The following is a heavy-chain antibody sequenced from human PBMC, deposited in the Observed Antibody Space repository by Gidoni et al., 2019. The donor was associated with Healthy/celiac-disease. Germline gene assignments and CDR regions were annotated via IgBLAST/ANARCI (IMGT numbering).Heavy chain of an antibody. J-gene: IGHJ6*02. V-gene: IGHV1-8*01. D-gene: IGHD6-13*01. CDR2: MNPKRGTP. CDR3: ARGGGSSSWSSHYGMDV. Sequence: QVQLVQSGAEVKKPGASVKVSCKASGYTFTSYDINWVRQATGQGLEWMGWMNPKRGTPGYARKFRGRVTRTRNTSISKAYMGLRSLRSEDTAGYYWARGGGSSSWSSHYGMDVWGQGTTVTVSS. CDR1: GYTFTSYD.